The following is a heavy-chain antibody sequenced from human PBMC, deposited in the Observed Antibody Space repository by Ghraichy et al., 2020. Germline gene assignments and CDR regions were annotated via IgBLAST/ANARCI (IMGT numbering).Heavy chain of an antibody. CDR3: ARDSGYNSPWPHNYIDY. J-gene: IGHJ4*02. D-gene: IGHD6-13*01. CDR1: GFTFSSYA. V-gene: IGHV3-33*01. Sequence: GESLNISCAASGFTFSSYAMHWVRQAPGKGLEWVAIIWSDGSNKYYSDSLEGRFTISRDNSKNTLSLQMNNLRAEDTAVFHCARDSGYNSPWPHNYIDYWGQGALVTVSS. CDR2: IWSDGSNK.